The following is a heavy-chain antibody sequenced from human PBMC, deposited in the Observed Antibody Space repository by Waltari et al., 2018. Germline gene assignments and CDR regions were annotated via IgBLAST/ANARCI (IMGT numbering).Heavy chain of an antibody. CDR1: GYTLTALS. Sequence: QVQLVQSVAEVKKPGASVKVSCKVSGYTLTALSMHWVRQAPGKGLEWMGGFDPEDGETIYAQKFQGRVTMNEETSTDTAYMELSSLRSEDTAVYYWATNRKGWDRTFESRYWGQGTLVTVSS. CDR2: FDPEDGET. D-gene: IGHD1-26*01. CDR3: ATNRKGWDRTFESRY. J-gene: IGHJ4*02. V-gene: IGHV1-24*01.